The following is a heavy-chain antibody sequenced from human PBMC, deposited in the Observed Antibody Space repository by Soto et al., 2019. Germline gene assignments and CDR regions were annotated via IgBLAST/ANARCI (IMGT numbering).Heavy chain of an antibody. D-gene: IGHD1-1*01. Sequence: QVLLVESGGGLVKAGGSLRLSCAASGFIFSDYYMSWVRQTPGKGREWISYISTRSTYTNYADSVKGRFTISRDNTKNSLYLQMDSLRVEDTAVYYCARDLAWKRGKVGRYYYGMDVWGQGTTVTVSS. CDR3: ARDLAWKRGKVGRYYYGMDV. J-gene: IGHJ6*02. CDR2: ISTRSTYT. V-gene: IGHV3-11*06. CDR1: GFIFSDYY.